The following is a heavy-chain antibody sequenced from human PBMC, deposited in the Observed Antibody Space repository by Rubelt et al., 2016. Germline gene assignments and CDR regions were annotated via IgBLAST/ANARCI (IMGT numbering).Heavy chain of an antibody. Sequence: QVQLQESGPGLVKPSQTLSLTCAVSGGSISSGGYYWSWIRQHPGKGLEWIGYIYYSGSTYYNPSLKSRVIISVDTSKSQFSLKLNFVTAADTAVYYCARGNYYDSSGPQNWFDPWGQGTLVTVSS. CDR1: GGSISSGGYY. J-gene: IGHJ5*02. V-gene: IGHV4-31*11. CDR2: IYYSGST. D-gene: IGHD3-22*01. CDR3: ARGNYYDSSGPQNWFDP.